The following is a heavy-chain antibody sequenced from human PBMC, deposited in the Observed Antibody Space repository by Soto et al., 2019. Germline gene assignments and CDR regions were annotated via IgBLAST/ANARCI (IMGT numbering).Heavy chain of an antibody. CDR2: ISYDGSNK. Sequence: QVQLVESGGGVVQPGRSLRLSCAASGFTFSSYGMHWVRQAPGKGLEWVAVISYDGSNKYYADSVKGRFTISRDNSKNTLYLQMNRLRAEDTAVYYCAKSDSLIAVAGHFDYWGQGTLVTVSS. J-gene: IGHJ4*02. V-gene: IGHV3-30*18. CDR1: GFTFSSYG. CDR3: AKSDSLIAVAGHFDY. D-gene: IGHD6-19*01.